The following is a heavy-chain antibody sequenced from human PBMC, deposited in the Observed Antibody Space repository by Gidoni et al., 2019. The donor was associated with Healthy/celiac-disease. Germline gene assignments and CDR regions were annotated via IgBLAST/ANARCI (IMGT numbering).Heavy chain of an antibody. J-gene: IGHJ6*02. V-gene: IGHV7-4-1*02. Sequence: QVQLVQSGSELKKPGASVKVSCKASGYTCTSYAMNWVRQSPGQGLEWMGWINTNTGNPTYAQGFTGRFVFSLDTSVSTAYLQISSLKAEDTAVYYCARGVAHWYNMWYYYYGMDVWGQGTTVTVSS. CDR1: GYTCTSYA. D-gene: IGHD1-1*01. CDR3: ARGVAHWYNMWYYYYGMDV. CDR2: INTNTGNP.